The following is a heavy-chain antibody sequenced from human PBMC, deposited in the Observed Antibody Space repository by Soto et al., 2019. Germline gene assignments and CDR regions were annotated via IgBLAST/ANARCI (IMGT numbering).Heavy chain of an antibody. CDR1: SDSISSYY. Sequence: SETLSLTCTVSSDSISSYYWSWIRQPPGKRLEWIVYIAYSGSTDYNPYLKSRVTISGDTSKNQFSLKVSSVTAADTAVYYCARGTSWQLPFDXWGQGTLVTVSX. CDR2: IAYSGST. D-gene: IGHD6-13*01. J-gene: IGHJ4*02. V-gene: IGHV4-59*01. CDR3: ARGTSWQLPFDX.